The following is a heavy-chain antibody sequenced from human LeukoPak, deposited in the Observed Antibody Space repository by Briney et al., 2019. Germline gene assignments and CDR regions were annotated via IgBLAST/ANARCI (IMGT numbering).Heavy chain of an antibody. V-gene: IGHV1-8*01. CDR2: MNPNSSNT. CDR3: ARGRSSGWTRVFDY. J-gene: IGHJ4*02. D-gene: IGHD6-19*01. Sequence: ASVKVSCKASGYTFTSYDINWVRQATGQGLEWMGWMNPNSSNTGYAQKFQGRVTMTRNTSISTAYMELSSLRSEDTAVYYCARGRSSGWTRVFDYWGQGTLVTVSS. CDR1: GYTFTSYD.